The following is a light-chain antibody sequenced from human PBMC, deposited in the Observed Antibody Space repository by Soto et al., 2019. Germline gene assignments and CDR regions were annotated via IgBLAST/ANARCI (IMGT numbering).Light chain of an antibody. CDR1: QGVSSY. J-gene: IGKJ1*01. CDR3: QQYDSYPQT. CDR2: AAY. Sequence: AIRMTQSPSSFSASTGDRVTISCRASQGVSSYLAWYQQKPGKARKLLIYAAYTLQNVVPSRFSGSGSGTDFTLASSCLQSEDFGTYYCQQYDSYPQTFGQGTKVEIE. V-gene: IGKV1-8*01.